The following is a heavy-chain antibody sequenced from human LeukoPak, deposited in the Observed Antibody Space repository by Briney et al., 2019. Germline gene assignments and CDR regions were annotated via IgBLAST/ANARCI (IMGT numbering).Heavy chain of an antibody. D-gene: IGHD4-17*01. Sequence: SETLSLTCAVSGVSFDDYYWSWVRQTPGKGLEWIGEINHSGYTNDSPSLKSRVTLSIDTSRKQFSLNLRSVTVADAGIYYCTRMTTGHDYWGRGTLVTVSS. CDR2: INHSGYT. J-gene: IGHJ4*02. V-gene: IGHV4-34*01. CDR1: GVSFDDYY. CDR3: TRMTTGHDY.